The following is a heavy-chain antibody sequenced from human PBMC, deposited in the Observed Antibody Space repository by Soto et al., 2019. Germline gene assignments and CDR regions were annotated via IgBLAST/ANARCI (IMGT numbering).Heavy chain of an antibody. CDR1: GFTFSSYS. CDR2: ISSSSSYI. CDR3: ERRSASYGEWHY. V-gene: IGHV3-21*01. Sequence: GGSLRLSCAASGFTFSSYSMNWVRQAPGKGLEWVSSISSSSSYIYYADSVKGRFTISRDNAKNSLYLQMNSLRAGETAVYYCERRSASYGEWHYWGQGTLVTVSS. D-gene: IGHD1-26*01. J-gene: IGHJ4*02.